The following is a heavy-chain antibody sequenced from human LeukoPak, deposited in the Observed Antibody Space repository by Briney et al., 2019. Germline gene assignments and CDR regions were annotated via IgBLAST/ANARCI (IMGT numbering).Heavy chain of an antibody. J-gene: IGHJ4*02. CDR3: ARETYGSGSYYITSY. V-gene: IGHV3-11*01. D-gene: IGHD3-10*01. CDR2: ISSSGSTI. Sequence: PGGSLRLSCAASGFTFSDYYMSWIRQATGKGLEWVSYISSSGSTIYYADSVKGRFTISRDNAKNSLYLQMNSLRAEDTAVYYCARETYGSGSYYITSYWGQGTLVTVSS. CDR1: GFTFSDYY.